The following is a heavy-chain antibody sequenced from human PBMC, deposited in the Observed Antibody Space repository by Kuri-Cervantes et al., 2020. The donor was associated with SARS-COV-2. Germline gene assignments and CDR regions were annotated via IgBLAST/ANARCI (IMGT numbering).Heavy chain of an antibody. CDR3: AKCGELLTSSYYYYGMDV. CDR2: IYDSGST. V-gene: IGHV3-53*01. CDR1: GLSVFNKY. Sequence: GGSLRLSCAASGLSVFNKYMSWVRQAPGKGLEWVSIIYDSGSTYYRDSVKGRFTISRDSSKNTLSLQMNSLRAEDTAVYYCAKCGELLTSSYYYYGMDVWGQGTTVTVSS. J-gene: IGHJ6*02. D-gene: IGHD1-26*01.